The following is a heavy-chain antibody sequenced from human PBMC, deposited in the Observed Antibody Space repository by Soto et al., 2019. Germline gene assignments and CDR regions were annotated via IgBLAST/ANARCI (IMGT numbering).Heavy chain of an antibody. Sequence: GGSLRLSCAASGFTFSSYAMHWVRQAPGKGLEWVAVISYDGSNKYYADSVKGRFTISRDNSKNTLYLQMNSLRAEDTAVYYCAREGSPIYDSSGYSAFDIWGQGTMVTVSS. CDR3: AREGSPIYDSSGYSAFDI. V-gene: IGHV3-30-3*01. J-gene: IGHJ3*02. CDR2: ISYDGSNK. D-gene: IGHD3-22*01. CDR1: GFTFSSYA.